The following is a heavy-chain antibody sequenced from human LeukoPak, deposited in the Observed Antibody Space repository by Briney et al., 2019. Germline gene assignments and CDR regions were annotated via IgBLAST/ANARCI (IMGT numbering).Heavy chain of an antibody. CDR3: ARASATIYFDY. Sequence: GGSLRLSCAASGFTFSTAWMIWVRQAPGKGLEWVGRIKSFNNGGTIDYSAPVKGRFTISRDDSKNTLYLQMNSLRAEDTAVYYCARASATIYFDYWGQGTLVTVSS. D-gene: IGHD3-3*01. J-gene: IGHJ4*02. CDR1: GFTFSTAW. CDR2: IKSFNNGGTI. V-gene: IGHV3-15*07.